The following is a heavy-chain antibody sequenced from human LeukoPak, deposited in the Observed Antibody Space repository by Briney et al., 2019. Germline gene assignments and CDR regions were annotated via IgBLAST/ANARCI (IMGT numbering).Heavy chain of an antibody. Sequence: GGSLRLSCAASGFTFSSYAMTWVRQAPGKGLEWVSTIGGAAGSTNYADSVKGRFTISRDNSKNTLYLQMNSLRAEDTAVYYCAKEEVRYYYDSSGYYGYWGQGTLVTVSS. CDR1: GFTFSSYA. V-gene: IGHV3-23*01. D-gene: IGHD3-22*01. CDR2: IGGAAGST. J-gene: IGHJ4*02. CDR3: AKEEVRYYYDSSGYYGY.